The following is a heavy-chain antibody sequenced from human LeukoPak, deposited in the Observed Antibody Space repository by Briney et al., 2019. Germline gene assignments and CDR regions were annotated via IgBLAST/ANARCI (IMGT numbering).Heavy chain of an antibody. CDR1: RYTFTSYG. D-gene: IGHD3-22*01. J-gene: IGHJ5*02. CDR3: ARAKRPYYYDSSGSNWFDP. CDR2: ISAYNGNT. Sequence: GASVKVSCKASRYTFTSYGISWVRQAPGQGLEWMGWISAYNGNTNYAQKLQGRVTMTTDTSTSTAYMELRSLRSDDTAVYYCARAKRPYYYDSSGSNWFDPWGQGTLVTVSS. V-gene: IGHV1-18*01.